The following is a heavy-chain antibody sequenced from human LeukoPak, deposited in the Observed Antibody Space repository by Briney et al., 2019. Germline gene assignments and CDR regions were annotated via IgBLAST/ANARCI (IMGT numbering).Heavy chain of an antibody. CDR3: ARGRDSGRYFDY. CDR1: GFTFSAYW. V-gene: IGHV3-7*01. D-gene: IGHD1-26*01. J-gene: IGHJ4*02. CDR2: IKQDGNEK. Sequence: GGSLRLSCAASGFTFSAYWMTWVRQAPGKGLEWVANIKQDGNEKFFVDSVRGRFAISRDNAKSSLFLQLACLRAEDTAVYYCARGRDSGRYFDYWGQGTLVTVSS.